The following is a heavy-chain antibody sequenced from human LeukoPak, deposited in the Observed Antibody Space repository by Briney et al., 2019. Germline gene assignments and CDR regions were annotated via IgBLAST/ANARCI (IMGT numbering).Heavy chain of an antibody. J-gene: IGHJ3*01. CDR3: ATSVGYHGGKNAFDV. V-gene: IGHV4-59*08. CDR1: GGSISSYF. CDR2: THYSGST. D-gene: IGHD2-15*01. Sequence: PSETLSLTCSVSGGSISSYFWTWIRQPPGKRLEWIGNTHYSGSTNYNPSLKGRVSISLDTSKNGFSLELTSVTAADTAVYYCATSVGYHGGKNAFDVWGLGTMVTVSS.